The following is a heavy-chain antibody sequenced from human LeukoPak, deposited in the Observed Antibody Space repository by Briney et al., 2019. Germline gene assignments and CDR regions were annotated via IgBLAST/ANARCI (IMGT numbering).Heavy chain of an antibody. CDR1: GFTLSSYG. J-gene: IGHJ3*02. V-gene: IGHV3-30*03. D-gene: IGHD2-8*02. CDR3: AMVLVSDAFDI. Sequence: GRSLRLSCAASGFTLSSYGMHWVRQAPGKGLEWVAVISYDGSNKYYADSVKGRFTISRDNSKNTLYLQMNSLRAEDTAVYYCAMVLVSDAFDIWGQGTMVTVSS. CDR2: ISYDGSNK.